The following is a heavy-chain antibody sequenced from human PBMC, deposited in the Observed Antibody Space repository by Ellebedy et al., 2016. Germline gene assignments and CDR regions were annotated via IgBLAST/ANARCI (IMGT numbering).Heavy chain of an antibody. Sequence: GGSLRLSCAASGFTFSSYSMNWVRQAPGKGLEWVSSISSSSSYIYYADSVKGRFTISRDNAKNSLYLQMNSLRAEDTAVYYCARDREPTYGESTAGYYYYGMDVWGQGTTVTVSS. J-gene: IGHJ6*02. CDR2: ISSSSSYI. D-gene: IGHD4-17*01. CDR1: GFTFSSYS. CDR3: ARDREPTYGESTAGYYYYGMDV. V-gene: IGHV3-21*01.